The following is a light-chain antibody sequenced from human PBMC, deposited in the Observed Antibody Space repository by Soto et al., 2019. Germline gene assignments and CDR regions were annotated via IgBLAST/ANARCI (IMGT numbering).Light chain of an antibody. V-gene: IGLV1-40*01. CDR2: ENN. Sequence: QSVLTQPPSVSEAPGQRVTISCTGSSSNIGAGYEAHWYQQVPGTAPKLLIYENNNRPSGVPDRFSGSKSGTSASLAITGLQAEDEAEYSCPSYASRLSRYVFGTGTKLTVL. J-gene: IGLJ1*01. CDR3: PSYASRLSRYV. CDR1: SSNIGAGYE.